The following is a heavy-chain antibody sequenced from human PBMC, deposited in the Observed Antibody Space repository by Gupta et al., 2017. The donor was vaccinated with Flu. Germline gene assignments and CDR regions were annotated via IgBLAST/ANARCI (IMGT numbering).Heavy chain of an antibody. J-gene: IGHJ4*02. CDR3: ARVQLCSSTSCRYFLDY. V-gene: IGHV3-21*01. D-gene: IGHD2-2*01. CDR2: ITRSSEYR. Sequence: MNWVRQAPGKGLEWVSYITRSSEYRWNADSVQGRFTVSRDNAKNSLYLQMNSLRAEDTAAYYCARVQLCSSTSCRYFLDYWGQGTLVTVSS.